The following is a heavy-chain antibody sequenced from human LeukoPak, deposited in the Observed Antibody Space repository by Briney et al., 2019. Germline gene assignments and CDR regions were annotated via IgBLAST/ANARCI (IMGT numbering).Heavy chain of an antibody. CDR1: GFTFSSYA. D-gene: IGHD1-1*01. CDR3: ARGPPRGKYYYMDV. J-gene: IGHJ6*03. V-gene: IGHV3-30*14. CDR2: ISYDGSNK. Sequence: GRSLRLSCAASGFTFSSYAMHWVRQAPGKGLEWVAVISYDGSNKYYADSVKGRFTLSRDNAKNSLYLQMNSLTAGDTAVYYCARGPPRGKYYYMDVWAKGPRSPSP.